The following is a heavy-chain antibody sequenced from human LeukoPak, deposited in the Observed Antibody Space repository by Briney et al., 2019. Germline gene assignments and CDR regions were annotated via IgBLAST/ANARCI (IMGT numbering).Heavy chain of an antibody. D-gene: IGHD5-12*01. CDR2: ISGSGGST. Sequence: GGSLRLSCAASGFTFSSYAMSWVRQASGKGLEWVSAISGSGGSTYYADSVKGRFTISRDNSKNTLYLQMNSLRAEDTAVYYCAKAGYSGYDFGYWGQGTLVTVSS. CDR1: GFTFSSYA. CDR3: AKAGYSGYDFGY. J-gene: IGHJ4*02. V-gene: IGHV3-23*01.